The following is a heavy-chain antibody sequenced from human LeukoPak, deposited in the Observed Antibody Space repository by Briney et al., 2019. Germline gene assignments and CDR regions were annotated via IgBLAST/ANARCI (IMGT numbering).Heavy chain of an antibody. V-gene: IGHV4-30-2*01. CDR3: ARTKAVCSGGSCYSGGFDY. CDR2: IYHSGST. Sequence: SETLSLTCTVSGGSISSGGYYWSWIRQPPGKGLEWIGYIYHSGSTYYNPSLKSRVTISVDRSKNQFSLKLSSVTAADTAVYYCARTKAVCSGGSCYSGGFDYWGQGTLVTVSS. CDR1: GGSISSGGYY. D-gene: IGHD2-15*01. J-gene: IGHJ4*02.